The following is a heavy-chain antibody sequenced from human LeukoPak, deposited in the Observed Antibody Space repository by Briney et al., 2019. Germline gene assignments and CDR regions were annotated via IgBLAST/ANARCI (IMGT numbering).Heavy chain of an antibody. D-gene: IGHD3-22*01. CDR1: GGSISSYY. CDR2: IYYSGST. Sequence: SGTLSLTCAASGGSISSYYWSWVRQPPGKGLERVAYIYYSGSTNYTPSLTSRVTISVDTSKNTLSLTLNCLTSAPTAVYYCARDYYYGSSGYYSIFD. J-gene: IGHJ4*01. CDR3: ARDYYYGSSGYYSIFD. V-gene: IGHV4-59*01.